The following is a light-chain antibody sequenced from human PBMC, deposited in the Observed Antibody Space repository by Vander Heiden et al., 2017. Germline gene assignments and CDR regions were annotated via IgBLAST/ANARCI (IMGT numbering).Light chain of an antibody. CDR1: SSNIGSKT. J-gene: IGLJ2*01. CDR3: ATWDDSLNGLVV. CDR2: TNN. Sequence: QSVLTQPPSASGTPAQRVTISCSGSSSNIGSKTVNWYQQLPGTAPKLLIYTNNQRPSGVPDRFSGSKSGTSASLAISGLQSEDEADYYCATWDDSLNGLVVFGGGTKLTVL. V-gene: IGLV1-44*01.